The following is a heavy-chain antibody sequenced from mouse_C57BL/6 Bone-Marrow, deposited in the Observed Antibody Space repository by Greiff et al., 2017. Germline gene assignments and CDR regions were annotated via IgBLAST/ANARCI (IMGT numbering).Heavy chain of an antibody. Sequence: VQLQQPGAELVRPGASVTLSCKASGYTFTDYEMHWVKQTPVHGLEWIGAIDPETGGTAYNQKFKGKAILTADKSSSTAYMELRSLTSEDSAVYYCTRCYGSSYDWYFDVWGTGTTVTVSS. CDR1: GYTFTDYE. D-gene: IGHD1-1*01. CDR3: TRCYGSSYDWYFDV. V-gene: IGHV1-15*01. J-gene: IGHJ1*03. CDR2: IDPETGGT.